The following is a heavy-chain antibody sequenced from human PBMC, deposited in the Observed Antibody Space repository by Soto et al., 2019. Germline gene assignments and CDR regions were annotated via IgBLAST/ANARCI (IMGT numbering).Heavy chain of an antibody. V-gene: IGHV1-18*01. CDR3: ASSEGQKLVHVH. J-gene: IGHJ4*02. Sequence: ASVKVSCKASGYTFTNYGVTWVRQAPGQGLEWMGWISAYNGDTSYAQKLQGRVTMTTDTSTTTAYMELKSLTSDDTAVYFCASSEGQKLVHVHWGQGTLVTVSS. CDR2: ISAYNGDT. D-gene: IGHD6-13*01. CDR1: GYTFTNYG.